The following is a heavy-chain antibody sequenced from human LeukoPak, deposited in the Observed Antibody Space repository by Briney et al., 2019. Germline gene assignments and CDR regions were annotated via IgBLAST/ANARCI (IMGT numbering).Heavy chain of an antibody. CDR3: ARQYFDY. Sequence: GGSLRLSCAASGFTFSDYWMSWVRQAPGKGLEWVANIKHDGSERYYVDSVKGRFTIYRDNAKNSLSLQMNSPRAEDTAVYYCARQYFDYWGQGTLVTVSS. J-gene: IGHJ4*02. CDR2: IKHDGSER. CDR1: GFTFSDYW. V-gene: IGHV3-7*03.